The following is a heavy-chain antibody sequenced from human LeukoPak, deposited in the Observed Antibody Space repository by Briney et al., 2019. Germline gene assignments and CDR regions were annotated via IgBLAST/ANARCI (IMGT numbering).Heavy chain of an antibody. Sequence: GASVKFSCKASGYTFTSYGISWVRQAPGQGLEWMGCISAYNGNPNYAQKLQGRVTMTPDTSTRTAYMELRTLRSHDTAVYSCARDHLEYSSLSGWFDPWGQGTLVTVSS. D-gene: IGHD6-6*01. V-gene: IGHV1-18*01. CDR2: ISAYNGNP. CDR1: GYTFTSYG. J-gene: IGHJ5*02. CDR3: ARDHLEYSSLSGWFDP.